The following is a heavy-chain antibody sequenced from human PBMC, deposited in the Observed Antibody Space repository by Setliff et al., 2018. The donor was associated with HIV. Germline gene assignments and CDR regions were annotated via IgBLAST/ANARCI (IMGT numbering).Heavy chain of an antibody. CDR2: VYVRGNT. D-gene: IGHD4-17*01. CDR3: ARDRYGDYAYFDY. CDR1: GGSISSDTFY. V-gene: IGHV4-61*09. J-gene: IGHJ4*02. Sequence: PSETLSLTCTVSGGSISSDTFYWSWIRQPAGKGLEWIGHVYVRGNTNYNPSLKSRVTISVDTSKSQFSLKLSSVTAADTAVYYCARDRYGDYAYFDYWGQGTLVTVS.